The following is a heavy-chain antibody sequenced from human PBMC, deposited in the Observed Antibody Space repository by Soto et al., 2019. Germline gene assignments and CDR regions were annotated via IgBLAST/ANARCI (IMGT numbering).Heavy chain of an antibody. CDR3: ARAFRGYADAFDI. J-gene: IGHJ3*02. V-gene: IGHV4-59*08. CDR2: IYYSGST. Sequence: SETLSLTCTFSGCSISSYYWSWIRQPPGKGLEWIGYIYYSGSTNYNPSLKSRVTISVDTSKNQFSLKLSSVTAADTAVYYCARAFRGYADAFDIWGQGTMVT. CDR1: GCSISSYY. D-gene: IGHD5-12*01.